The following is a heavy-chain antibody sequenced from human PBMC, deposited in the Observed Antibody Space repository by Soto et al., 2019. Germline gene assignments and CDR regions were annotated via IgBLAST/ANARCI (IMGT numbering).Heavy chain of an antibody. V-gene: IGHV3-74*01. Sequence: GGSLRLSCAASGFTFSPYWMHWVRQAPGKGLVWVSRINPDGSSTNYADSVKGRFTISRDNAKNTLYLQMNSLRAEDTAVYYCGRGGGNSPNGMDVWGQGTTVTVS. CDR2: INPDGSST. J-gene: IGHJ6*02. CDR3: GRGGGNSPNGMDV. CDR1: GFTFSPYW. D-gene: IGHD4-4*01.